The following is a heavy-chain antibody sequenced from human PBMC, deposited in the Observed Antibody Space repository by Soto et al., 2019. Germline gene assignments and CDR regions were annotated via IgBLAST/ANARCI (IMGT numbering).Heavy chain of an antibody. CDR2: IKQEGSEE. CDR3: ARDRGVR. CDR1: GFTFNNYW. V-gene: IGHV3-7*01. Sequence: EVQLVESGGGLVQPGGSLRLSCAASGFTFNNYWMAWVRQAPGRGLEWVANIKQEGSEEYYVDSVKGRFNISRDNAKNSLYLQMNSLRVEDTAVYYCARDRGVRWGQGTLVTVSS. J-gene: IGHJ4*02.